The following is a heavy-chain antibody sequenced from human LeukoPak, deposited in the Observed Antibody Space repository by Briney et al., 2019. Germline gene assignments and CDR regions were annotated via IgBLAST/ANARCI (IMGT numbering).Heavy chain of an antibody. CDR1: GFTFNNYW. J-gene: IGHJ3*02. Sequence: PGGSLRLSCAASGFTFNNYWMTWVRQAPGMGLEWVANIKQDGSEKYYVDSVKGRFTISRDIAKNSLYLQMNSLRAEDTAVYYCAKASIVATIPDAFDIWGQGTMVTVSS. CDR2: IKQDGSEK. D-gene: IGHD5-12*01. V-gene: IGHV3-7*03. CDR3: AKASIVATIPDAFDI.